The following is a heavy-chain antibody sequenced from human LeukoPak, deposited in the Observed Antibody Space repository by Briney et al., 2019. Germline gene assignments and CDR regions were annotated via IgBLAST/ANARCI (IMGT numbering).Heavy chain of an antibody. J-gene: IGHJ6*02. V-gene: IGHV3-7*01. CDR3: ARRGLRSQSGKPYYGSDV. CDR2: IKQDGSEK. D-gene: IGHD3-10*01. CDR1: EFTFSNYW. Sequence: GGSLRLSCAASEFTFSNYWMSWVRQAPGKGLDWVANIKQDGSEKQYVESVKGRFTISRDNAKNSLYLQMNSLRAEDTAVYYCARRGLRSQSGKPYYGSDVWGQGTTATVSS.